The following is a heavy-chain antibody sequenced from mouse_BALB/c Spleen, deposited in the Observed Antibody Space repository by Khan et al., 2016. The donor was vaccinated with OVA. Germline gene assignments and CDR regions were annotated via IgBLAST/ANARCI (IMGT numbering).Heavy chain of an antibody. V-gene: IGHV5-4*02. CDR3: ARGYYGGPFAY. CDR1: GFTFSDYY. D-gene: IGHD1-1*02. CDR2: ISDGGSYT. J-gene: IGHJ3*01. Sequence: EVELVESGGGLVKPGGSLKLSCAASGFTFSDYYMYWVRQTPEKRLEWLATISDGGSYTYYPDSVKGRFTISRDDAKNNLYLQMNSLRSEDTAMYYCARGYYGGPFAYWGQGTLVTISA.